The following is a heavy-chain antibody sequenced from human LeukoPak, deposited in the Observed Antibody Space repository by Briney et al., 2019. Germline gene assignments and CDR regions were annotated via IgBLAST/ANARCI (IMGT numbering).Heavy chain of an antibody. D-gene: IGHD2-2*01. CDR2: IYYSGST. CDR3: ARRPEVWFDP. Sequence: SETLSLTCTVSGGSISSSSYYWGWIRQPPGKGLEWIGSIYYSGSTYYNPSLKSRVTISVDTSKNQFSLKLSSVTAADTAVYYCARRPEVWFDPWGQGTLVTVSS. J-gene: IGHJ5*02. V-gene: IGHV4-39*01. CDR1: GGSISSSSYY.